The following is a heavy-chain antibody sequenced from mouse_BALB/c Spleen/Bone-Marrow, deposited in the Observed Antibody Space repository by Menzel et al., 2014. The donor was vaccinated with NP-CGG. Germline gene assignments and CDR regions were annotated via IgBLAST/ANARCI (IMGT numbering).Heavy chain of an antibody. CDR1: GYTFTTYT. D-gene: IGHD4-1*01. Sequence: QVQLQQSGAELARPGASVNMSCKASGYTFTTYTIQWVKRRPGQGLEWIGYIVPSSGYTDYNQKFKDKTSLTADKSSNTAYIQLSSLTSADSAVYYCAREARTGAWFAYWGQGTLVTVSA. V-gene: IGHV1-4*02. J-gene: IGHJ3*01. CDR2: IVPSSGYT. CDR3: AREARTGAWFAY.